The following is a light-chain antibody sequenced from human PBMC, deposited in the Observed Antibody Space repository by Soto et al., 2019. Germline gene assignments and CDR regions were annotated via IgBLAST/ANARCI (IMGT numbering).Light chain of an antibody. CDR3: QQSYSAPRT. V-gene: IGKV1-39*01. J-gene: IGKJ1*01. CDR1: QSISSY. CDR2: AAS. Sequence: DIQMTQSPSSLSASVGERVTITCRASQSISSYLNWYQQKPGKAPKLLIYAASSLQSGVPSRFSGSVSGADFTLTISSLQPEDFATYYCQQSYSAPRTFGQGTKVDIK.